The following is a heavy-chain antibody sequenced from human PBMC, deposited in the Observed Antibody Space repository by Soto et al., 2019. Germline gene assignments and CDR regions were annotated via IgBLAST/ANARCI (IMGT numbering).Heavy chain of an antibody. Sequence: QVPLAESGGGVVQPGRSLRLSCAASGFNFRSFAMHWVRQPPGKGLEWVALISYDGNRKYYTDSVKGRFSISRDNSKSTLYLQMDSLRPDDTAVYYCAKVRRVGANYFDFWGQGTLVTVSS. CDR3: AKVRRVGANYFDF. V-gene: IGHV3-30-3*01. J-gene: IGHJ4*02. CDR1: GFNFRSFA. CDR2: ISYDGNRK. D-gene: IGHD1-26*01.